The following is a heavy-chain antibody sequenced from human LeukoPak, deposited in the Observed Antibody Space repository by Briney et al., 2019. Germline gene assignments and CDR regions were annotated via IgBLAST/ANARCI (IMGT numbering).Heavy chain of an antibody. CDR3: ARVIADNSAYYRNFDF. D-gene: IGHD3-22*01. V-gene: IGHV3-74*01. Sequence: GGSLRLSCAASGFPFSNYWMHWVRQAPGKGLVWVSRVNSDGRSTNYADSVKGRFTISRDNAKNTLYLQMNSLRAEDTAMYYCARVIADNSAYYRNFDFWGQGTLVTVSS. CDR2: VNSDGRST. CDR1: GFPFSNYW. J-gene: IGHJ4*02.